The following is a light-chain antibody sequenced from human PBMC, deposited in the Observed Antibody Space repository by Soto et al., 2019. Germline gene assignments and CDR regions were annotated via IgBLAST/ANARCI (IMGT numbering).Light chain of an antibody. V-gene: IGKV3-15*01. CDR3: QQYNNWPPIT. CDR2: YAS. CDR1: QSVRNN. J-gene: IGKJ5*01. Sequence: EIMMTQSPATLSVSPGERATVSCRASQSVRNNLAWYQQTRGQAPRLLIYYASTMATGVPARFSGSGSGTEFTLTITSLQSEDSALYYCQQYNNWPPITFGQGTRLEIK.